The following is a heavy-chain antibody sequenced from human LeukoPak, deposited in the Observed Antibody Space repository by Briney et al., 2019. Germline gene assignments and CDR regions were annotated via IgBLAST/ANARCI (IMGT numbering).Heavy chain of an antibody. CDR3: VSFYETY. CDR1: GFTFSSYS. CDR2: INSDGSWT. J-gene: IGHJ4*02. V-gene: IGHV3-74*01. D-gene: IGHD2/OR15-2a*01. Sequence: GGSLRLSCAASGFTFSSYSMHWVRQAPGKGLVWVSHINSDGSWTSYADSVKGRFTISKDNAKNTVYLQMNSLRAEDTAVYYCVSFYETYWGRGTLVTVSS.